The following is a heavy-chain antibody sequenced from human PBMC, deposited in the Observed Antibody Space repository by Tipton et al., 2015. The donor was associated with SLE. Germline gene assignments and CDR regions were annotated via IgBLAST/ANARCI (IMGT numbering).Heavy chain of an antibody. CDR3: ARLIVGASDDAFDI. J-gene: IGHJ3*02. D-gene: IGHD1-26*01. V-gene: IGHV4-39*07. Sequence: TLSLTCTVSGGSISSSSYYWGWIRQPPGKGLEWIGSIYYSGRTHYNPSLKSRVTISVDTSKNQFSLKLSSVTAADTAVYYCARLIVGASDDAFDIWGQGTMVTVSS. CDR2: IYYSGRT. CDR1: GGSISSSSYY.